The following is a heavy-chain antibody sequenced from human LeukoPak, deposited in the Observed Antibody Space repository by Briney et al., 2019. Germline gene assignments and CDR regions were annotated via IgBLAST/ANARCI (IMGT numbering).Heavy chain of an antibody. D-gene: IGHD6-19*01. J-gene: IGHJ4*02. V-gene: IGHV4-30-4*08. Sequence: SETLSLTCTVSGGSISSGDCYWSWIRQPPGKGLEWIGYIYYSGSTYHNPSLKSRVTISVDTSKNQFSLKLSSVTAADTAVYYCARGLGPRDFDYWGQGTLVTVSS. CDR1: GGSISSGDCY. CDR2: IYYSGST. CDR3: ARGLGPRDFDY.